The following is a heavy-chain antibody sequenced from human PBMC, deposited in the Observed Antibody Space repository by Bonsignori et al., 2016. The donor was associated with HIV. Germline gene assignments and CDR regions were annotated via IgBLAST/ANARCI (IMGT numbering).Heavy chain of an antibody. CDR3: ARGLSDVFDI. CDR2: INHSGST. J-gene: IGHJ3*02. V-gene: IGHV4-34*01. Sequence: WIRQPPGKGLEWIGEINHSGSTNYNPSLKSRVTISVDTSKNQFSLKLSSVTAADTAVYYYARGLSDVFDIWGQGTMVTVSS.